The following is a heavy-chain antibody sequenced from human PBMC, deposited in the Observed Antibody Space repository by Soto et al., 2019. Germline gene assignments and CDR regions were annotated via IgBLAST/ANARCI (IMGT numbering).Heavy chain of an antibody. J-gene: IGHJ4*02. D-gene: IGHD3-16*01. V-gene: IGHV3-74*01. CDR3: ARLPSRHWVDY. CDR1: GFTFTNYR. Sequence: GGSLRLSCAASGFTFTNYRIHWVRQAPGKGLVWVARINSDGTRINYADSVKGRFTISRDNAKNTVFLQMNSLRDEDTAIYYYARLPSRHWVDYWGQGTLVTVSS. CDR2: INSDGTRI.